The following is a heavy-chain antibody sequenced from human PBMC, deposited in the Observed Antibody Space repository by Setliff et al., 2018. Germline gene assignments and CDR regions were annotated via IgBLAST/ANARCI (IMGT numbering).Heavy chain of an antibody. Sequence: PGGSLRLSCAGSGFTFSYFSMSWVRQVPGKGLEWVSSINWNGVSIGYADSVKGRFTISRDNAKNSLYLQMNSLRAEDTALYYCARVTRIIIMVGVISHYYYMDVWGKGTTVTVSS. CDR2: INWNGVSI. CDR1: GFTFSYFS. J-gene: IGHJ6*03. V-gene: IGHV3-20*04. CDR3: ARVTRIIIMVGVISHYYYMDV. D-gene: IGHD3-3*02.